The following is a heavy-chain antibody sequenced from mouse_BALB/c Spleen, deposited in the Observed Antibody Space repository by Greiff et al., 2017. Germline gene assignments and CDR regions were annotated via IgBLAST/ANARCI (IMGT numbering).Heavy chain of an antibody. V-gene: IGHV1-4*01. D-gene: IGHD2-3*01. CDR3: ARSGDGYYYFDY. Sequence: VKLMESGAELARPGASVKMSCKASGYTFTSYTMHWVKQRPGQGLEWIGYINPSSGYTNYNQKFKDKATLTADKSSSTAYMQLSSLTSEDSAVYYCARSGDGYYYFDYWGQGTTLTVSS. CDR1: GYTFTSYT. CDR2: INPSSGYT. J-gene: IGHJ2*01.